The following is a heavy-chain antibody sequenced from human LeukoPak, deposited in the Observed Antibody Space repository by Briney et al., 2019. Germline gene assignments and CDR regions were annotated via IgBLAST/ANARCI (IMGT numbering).Heavy chain of an antibody. Sequence: PGGSLRLSCAASGFTFSRYAMSWVRQAPGKGLEWVSGISGSGDSTYYADSVKGRFTISRDNSKNTLYLEMNRLRAEDTAVYNCAKGSTAAGTPFDSWGQGTLVTVSS. J-gene: IGHJ4*02. D-gene: IGHD1-14*01. CDR2: ISGSGDST. CDR1: GFTFSRYA. CDR3: AKGSTAAGTPFDS. V-gene: IGHV3-23*01.